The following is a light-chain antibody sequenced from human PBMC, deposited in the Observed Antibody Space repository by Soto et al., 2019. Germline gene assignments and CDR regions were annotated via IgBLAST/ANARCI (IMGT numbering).Light chain of an antibody. V-gene: IGKV3-20*01. CDR3: QQDGTSPLT. J-gene: IGKJ4*01. CDR2: GAS. CDR1: QSVSSNY. Sequence: EIVLTQSPGTLSLSPGERATLSCRASQSVSSNYLAWYQQEPGQAPRLLIYGASSRATGIPDRFSGSGSGTDFTLTISRLEPEDSAVYYCQQDGTSPLTFGGGTKVEIK.